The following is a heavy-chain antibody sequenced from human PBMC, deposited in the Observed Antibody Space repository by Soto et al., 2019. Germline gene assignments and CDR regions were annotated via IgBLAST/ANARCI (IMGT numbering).Heavy chain of an antibody. Sequence: QITLKESGPKLVKPTQTLTLTCTFSGFSLRTSGVGVGWIRQPPGKTLEWLALIYWDNDKRYSPSVRSRRTITTDPSETHVFLTMTNIDPLDTAKYYCSQSRCAVDCLRSYPSHYYYGLDVWGQGTTVTVSS. V-gene: IGHV2-5*02. CDR2: IYWDNDK. D-gene: IGHD2-21*02. J-gene: IGHJ6*02. CDR3: SQSRCAVDCLRSYPSHYYYGLDV. CDR1: GFSLRTSGVG.